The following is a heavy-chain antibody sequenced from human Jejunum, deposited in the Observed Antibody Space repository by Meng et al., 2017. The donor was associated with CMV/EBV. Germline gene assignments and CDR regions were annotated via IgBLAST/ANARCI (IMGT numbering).Heavy chain of an antibody. CDR3: AKDGAPIFGVVVRRGWFDP. CDR2: ITPNRGGT. CDR1: VYY. Sequence: VYYIHWVRQAPGQGLEWMGSITPNRGGTNYLLKFQGRVTMTRDTSMSTVHMEVRRLTSDDTAVYYCAKDGAPIFGVVVRRGWFDPWGQGTLVTVSS. D-gene: IGHD3-3*01. J-gene: IGHJ5*02. V-gene: IGHV1-2*02.